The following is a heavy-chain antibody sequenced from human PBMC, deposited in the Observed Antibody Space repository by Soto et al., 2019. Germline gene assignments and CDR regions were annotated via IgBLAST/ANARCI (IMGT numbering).Heavy chain of an antibody. Sequence: GASVKVSCKASGYTFTNYYMYWVRQAPGQGLEWMGLINPSGGNTRYAQKFQGRVTMTRDTSTSTVYMELSSLRSEDTAVYYCARDEGSVTDYWGQGTLVTVSS. CDR2: INPSGGNT. D-gene: IGHD4-4*01. CDR1: GYTFTNYY. CDR3: ARDEGSVTDY. V-gene: IGHV1-46*03. J-gene: IGHJ4*02.